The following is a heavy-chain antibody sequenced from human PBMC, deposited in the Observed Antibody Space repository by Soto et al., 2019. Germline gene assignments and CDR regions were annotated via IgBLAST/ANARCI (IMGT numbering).Heavy chain of an antibody. CDR1: GFPFSSYG. Sequence: GGSLRLSCAASGFPFSSYGMHWVRQAPGKGLDWVGVIWYDGSNKDYAESVKGRFTISRDNSKNMLYLQMNSLRADDTAVYYCAKSINWGQGTLVTVSS. V-gene: IGHV3-33*03. CDR3: AKSIN. CDR2: IWYDGSNK. J-gene: IGHJ4*02.